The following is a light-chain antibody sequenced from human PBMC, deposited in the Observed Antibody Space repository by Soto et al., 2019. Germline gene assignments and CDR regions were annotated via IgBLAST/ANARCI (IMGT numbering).Light chain of an antibody. Sequence: EIVLTQSPATLSLSPGERATLSCRASQGVSSYLGWYQQKPGQAPRLLIYDASNRATGIPARFSGSGSGTDFTLTISSLEPEDFAVYYCQHRSNWPLTFGGGTKVEIK. J-gene: IGKJ4*01. CDR1: QGVSSY. V-gene: IGKV3-11*01. CDR3: QHRSNWPLT. CDR2: DAS.